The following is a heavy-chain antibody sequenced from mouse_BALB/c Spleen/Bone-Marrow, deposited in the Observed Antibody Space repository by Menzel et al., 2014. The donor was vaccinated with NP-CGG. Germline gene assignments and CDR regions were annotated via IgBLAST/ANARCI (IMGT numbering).Heavy chain of an antibody. D-gene: IGHD2-2*01. Sequence: EVQVVESGGGLVQPGGSLRLSCAPSGFTFTDYYMSWVRQPPGKALEWLGFIRNKANGYTTEYSASVKGRFTISRDNSQSILYLQMNTLRAEDSATYYCARYGYDYFDYWGQGTTLTVSS. CDR1: GFTFTDYY. V-gene: IGHV7-3*02. J-gene: IGHJ2*01. CDR2: IRNKANGYTT. CDR3: ARYGYDYFDY.